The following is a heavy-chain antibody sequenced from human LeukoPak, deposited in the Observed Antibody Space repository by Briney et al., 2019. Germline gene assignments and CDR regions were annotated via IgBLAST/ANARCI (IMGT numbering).Heavy chain of an antibody. Sequence: GASVKVSCKASGYTFTSYAMNWVRQAPGQGLEWMGWINTNTGNPTYAQGFTGRFVFSLDTSVSTSYLLISSLKAEDTAVYYCARRYCSGGTCYSFDYWGQGTLVTVSS. D-gene: IGHD2-15*01. CDR1: GYTFTSYA. V-gene: IGHV7-4-1*02. CDR2: INTNTGNP. CDR3: ARRYCSGGTCYSFDY. J-gene: IGHJ4*02.